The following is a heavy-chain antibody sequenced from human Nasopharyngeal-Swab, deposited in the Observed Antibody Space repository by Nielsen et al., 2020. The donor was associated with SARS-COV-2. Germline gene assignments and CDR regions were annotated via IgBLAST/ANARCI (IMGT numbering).Heavy chain of an antibody. CDR1: GVTFSSFA. CDR3: TKAPYYDFWGGHIERSDTSMVY. V-gene: IGHV3-23*01. CDR2: ISGSGGST. D-gene: IGHD3-3*01. Sequence: GGSLRLSCAASGVTFSSFALSWVRQAPGKGLEWVSGISGSGGSTYYADAVKGRFTISRDNSKNTVYLQMNSLRADDTAVFYCTKAPYYDFWGGHIERSDTSMVYWGQGTLVTVSS. J-gene: IGHJ4*02.